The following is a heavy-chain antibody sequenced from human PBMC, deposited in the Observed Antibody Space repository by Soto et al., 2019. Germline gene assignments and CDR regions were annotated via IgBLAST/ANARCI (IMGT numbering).Heavy chain of an antibody. Sequence: SETLSLTCAVSSGSISSSNWWSWVRQPPGKGLEWIGEIYHSGSTNYNPSLKSRVTISVDKSKNQFSLKLSSVTAADTAVYYCARVRYCSSTSCGTFDYWGQGTLVTVS. D-gene: IGHD2-2*01. V-gene: IGHV4-4*02. CDR3: ARVRYCSSTSCGTFDY. CDR2: IYHSGST. CDR1: SGSISSSNW. J-gene: IGHJ4*02.